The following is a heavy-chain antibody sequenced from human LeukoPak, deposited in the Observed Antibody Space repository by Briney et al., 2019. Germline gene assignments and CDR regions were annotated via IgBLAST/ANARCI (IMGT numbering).Heavy chain of an antibody. Sequence: SLTCTVSGSISGYYWSWIRQPPGKGLEWIGYIYTSGSTNYNPSLESRVTISVDTSKNQFSLDLSSVTAADTAVYYCARQKCTSTSCLTKNAFDIWGQGTMVTVSS. CDR1: GSISGYY. V-gene: IGHV4-4*09. CDR2: IYTSGST. CDR3: ARQKCTSTSCLTKNAFDI. D-gene: IGHD2-2*01. J-gene: IGHJ3*02.